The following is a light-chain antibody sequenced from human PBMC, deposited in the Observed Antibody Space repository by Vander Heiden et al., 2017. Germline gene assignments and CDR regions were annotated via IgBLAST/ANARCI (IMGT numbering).Light chain of an antibody. CDR1: QSILFDSNDKNY. CDR3: QQYYNNPFT. CDR2: WAS. J-gene: IGKJ3*01. Sequence: DIVMTQSPDSLAVSLGERATIDCKSSQSILFDSNDKNYLAWYQQKSGQPPRLLIYWASTRESGVPDRFSGSGSGTDFTLTISSLQAEDVAVYYCQQYYNNPFTFGPGTKVDLK. V-gene: IGKV4-1*01.